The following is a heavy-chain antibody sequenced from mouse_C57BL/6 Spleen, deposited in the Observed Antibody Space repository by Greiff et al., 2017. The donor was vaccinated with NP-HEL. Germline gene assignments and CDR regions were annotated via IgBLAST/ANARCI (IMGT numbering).Heavy chain of an antibody. CDR1: GYTFTGYW. V-gene: IGHV1-9*01. Sequence: QVQLKQSGAELMKPGASVKLSCKATGYTFTGYWIEWVKQRPGHGLEWIGEILPGSGSTNYNEKFKGKATFTADTSSNTAYMQLSSLTTEDSAIYYCARCYYDYDGPYAMDYWGQGTSVTVSS. D-gene: IGHD2-4*01. J-gene: IGHJ4*01. CDR3: ARCYYDYDGPYAMDY. CDR2: ILPGSGST.